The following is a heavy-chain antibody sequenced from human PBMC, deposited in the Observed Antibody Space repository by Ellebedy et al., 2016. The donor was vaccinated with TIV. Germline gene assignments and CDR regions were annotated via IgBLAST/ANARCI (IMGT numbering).Heavy chain of an antibody. Sequence: SETLSLXXTVSGGSISSGGYYWSWIRQHPGKGLEWIGYIYYSGSTYYNPSLKTRVTISVDTSKNQFSLKLSSVTAADTAVYYCARDQTPAAGTRGWFDPWGQGTLVTVSS. D-gene: IGHD6-13*01. CDR1: GGSISSGGYY. V-gene: IGHV4-31*03. J-gene: IGHJ5*02. CDR2: IYYSGST. CDR3: ARDQTPAAGTRGWFDP.